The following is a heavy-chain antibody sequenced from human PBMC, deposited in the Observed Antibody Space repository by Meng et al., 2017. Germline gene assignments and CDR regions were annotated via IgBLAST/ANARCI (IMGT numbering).Heavy chain of an antibody. Sequence: SGPTLVKPTQTLTLTCTFSGFSLSTSGMRVSWIRQPPGKALEWLARIDWDDDKFYSTSLKTRLTISKDTSKNQVVLTMTNMDPVDTATYYCARILADYDYVWGSYRYVYYYYGMDVWGQGTTVTASS. CDR2: IDWDDDK. CDR3: ARILADYDYVWGSYRYVYYYYGMDV. CDR1: GFSLSTSGMR. V-gene: IGHV2-70*04. J-gene: IGHJ6*02. D-gene: IGHD3-16*02.